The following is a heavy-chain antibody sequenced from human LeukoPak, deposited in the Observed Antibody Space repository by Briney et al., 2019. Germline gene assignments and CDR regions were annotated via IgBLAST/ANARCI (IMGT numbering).Heavy chain of an antibody. D-gene: IGHD1-26*01. V-gene: IGHV3-74*01. CDR1: GFDFSDYY. CDR3: ARDLTSEWELLN. Sequence: GGSLRLSCAASGFDFSDYYMSWIRQAPGKGPVWVSRIKTDGSSTSYADSVKGRFTISRDNAKNTLYLQMNSLRAEDTAVYYCARDLTSEWELLNWGQGTLVTVSS. J-gene: IGHJ4*02. CDR2: IKTDGSST.